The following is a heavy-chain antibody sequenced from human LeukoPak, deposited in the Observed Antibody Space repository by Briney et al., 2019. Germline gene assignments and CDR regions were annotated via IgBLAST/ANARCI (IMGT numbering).Heavy chain of an antibody. CDR2: IYYSGST. D-gene: IGHD3-16*01. V-gene: IGHV4-59*01. Sequence: SETLSLTCTVSGGSISSYYWSWIRQPPGKGLEWIGYIYYSGSTNYNPSLKSRVTISVDTSKNQFSLKLSSVTASDTAVYYCAREGGRNAFDIWGQGTMVTVSS. J-gene: IGHJ3*02. CDR3: AREGGRNAFDI. CDR1: GGSISSYY.